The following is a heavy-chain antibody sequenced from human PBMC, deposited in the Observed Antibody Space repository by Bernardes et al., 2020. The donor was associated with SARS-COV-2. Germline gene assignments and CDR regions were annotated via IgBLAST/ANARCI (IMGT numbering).Heavy chain of an antibody. J-gene: IGHJ6*02. V-gene: IGHV1-18*04. D-gene: IGHD2-15*01. CDR3: VREGSRVVLNTNREYYYYGLDA. CDR1: GYTFTTYG. CDR2: IGPYNGNT. Sequence: ASVKVSCKASGYTFTTYGISWVRQAPGQGLEWMGWIGPYNGNTFYAQRFQGRLTMTTDTSTTTAYMELRGLRSDDTAVYYCVREGSRVVLNTNREYYYYGLDAWGQGTTVTVSS.